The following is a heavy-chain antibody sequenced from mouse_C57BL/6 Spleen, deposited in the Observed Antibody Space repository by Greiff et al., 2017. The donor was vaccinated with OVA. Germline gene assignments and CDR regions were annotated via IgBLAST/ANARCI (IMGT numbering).Heavy chain of an antibody. CDR2: ISDGGSYT. V-gene: IGHV5-4*03. J-gene: IGHJ1*03. CDR3: AGHYGSSYGYWYFDV. CDR1: GFTFSSYA. D-gene: IGHD1-1*01. Sequence: EVKLMESGGGLVKPGGSLKLSCAASGFTFSSYALSWVRQTPEKRLEWVAIISDGGSYTYYPDNVKGRFTISRDNAKNNLYLQMSHLMSEDTAMYYCAGHYGSSYGYWYFDVWGTGTTVTVSS.